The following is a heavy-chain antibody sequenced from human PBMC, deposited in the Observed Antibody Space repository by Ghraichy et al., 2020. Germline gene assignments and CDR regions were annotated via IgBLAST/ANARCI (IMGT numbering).Heavy chain of an antibody. CDR3: AMSASSSFLYYYYYGMDV. CDR1: GYTFTGYY. V-gene: IGHV1-2*02. CDR2: INPNSGGT. J-gene: IGHJ6*02. Sequence: ASVKVSCKASGYTFTGYYMHWVRQAPGQGLEWMGWINPNSGGTNYAQKFQGRVTMTRDTSISTAYMELSRLRSDDTAVYYCAMSASSSFLYYYYYGMDVWGQGTTVTVSS. D-gene: IGHD6-6*01.